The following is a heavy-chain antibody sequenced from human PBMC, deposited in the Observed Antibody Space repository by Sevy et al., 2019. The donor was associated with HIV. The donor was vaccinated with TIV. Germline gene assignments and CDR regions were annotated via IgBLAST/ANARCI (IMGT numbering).Heavy chain of an antibody. V-gene: IGHV1-2*06. CDR3: ARGLEYCGSINGPHIY. CDR1: GYNFAGYY. CDR2: TNPKTGGT. Sequence: ASVKVSCKASGYNFAGYYINWVRQAPGQGLEWMGRTNPKTGGTNYPQKFQGRVTMTMDTSISTAYMEVRRLTSDDTAVDYCARGLEYCGSINGPHIYWGQGTLVTVSS. D-gene: IGHD2-2*01. J-gene: IGHJ4*02.